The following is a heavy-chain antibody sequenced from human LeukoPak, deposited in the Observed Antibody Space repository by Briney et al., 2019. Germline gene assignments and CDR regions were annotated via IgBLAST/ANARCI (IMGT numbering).Heavy chain of an antibody. J-gene: IGHJ4*02. CDR1: GYTFTGYY. CDR2: INPNSGGT. D-gene: IGHD3-22*01. V-gene: IGHV1-2*06. CDR3: ARAVYDSSGYYPFDY. Sequence: ASVKVSCKXSGYTFTGYYMHWVRQAPGQGLEWMGRINPNSGGTNYAQKFQGRITMTRDTSISTAYMELSRLRSDDTAVYYCARAVYDSSGYYPFDYWGQGTLVTVSS.